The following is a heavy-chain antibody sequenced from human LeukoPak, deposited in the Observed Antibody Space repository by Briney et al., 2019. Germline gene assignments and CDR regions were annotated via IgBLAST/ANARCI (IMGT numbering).Heavy chain of an antibody. CDR3: ARKGRQQLVLSYFDY. V-gene: IGHV4-59*01. D-gene: IGHD6-13*01. J-gene: IGHJ4*02. CDR2: IYYSGST. CDR1: GGSISSYY. Sequence: SETLSLTCTVSGGSISSYYWSWIRQPPGRGLEWIGYIYYSGSTNYNPSLKSRVTISVDTSKNQFSLKLSSVTAADTAVYYCARKGRQQLVLSYFDYWGQGTLVTVSS.